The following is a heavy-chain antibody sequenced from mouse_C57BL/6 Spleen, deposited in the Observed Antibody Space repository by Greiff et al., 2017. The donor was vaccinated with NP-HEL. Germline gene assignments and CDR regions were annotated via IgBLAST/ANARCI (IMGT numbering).Heavy chain of an antibody. CDR3: ARAITTVAREDAMDY. D-gene: IGHD1-1*01. J-gene: IGHJ4*01. CDR1: GFTFSSYA. Sequence: EVHLVESGGGLVKPGGSLKLSCAASGFTFSSYAMSWVRQTPEKRLEWVATISDGGSYTNYPDNVKGRFTISRDNAKNNLYLQMSHLKSEDTAMYYCARAITTVAREDAMDYWGQGTSVTVSS. CDR2: ISDGGSYT. V-gene: IGHV5-4*01.